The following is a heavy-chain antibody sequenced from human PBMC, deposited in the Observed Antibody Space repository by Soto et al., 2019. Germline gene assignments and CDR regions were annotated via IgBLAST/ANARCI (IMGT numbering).Heavy chain of an antibody. V-gene: IGHV5-51*01. Sequence: GESLKISCKGAGYSFGSEWIGWGRQIPGKGVEWMGIIFPGDADTRYSPSLEGQVIISADTSLITAYLEWTSLKASDTATYYCARVHMITLDGLCPLAYYFNSWGQGTRVTVSS. CDR3: ARVHMITLDGLCPLAYYFNS. CDR1: GYSFGSEW. CDR2: IFPGDADT. J-gene: IGHJ4*02. D-gene: IGHD3-16*01.